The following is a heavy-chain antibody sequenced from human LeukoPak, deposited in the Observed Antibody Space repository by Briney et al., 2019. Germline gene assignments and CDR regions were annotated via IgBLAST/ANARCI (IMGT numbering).Heavy chain of an antibody. D-gene: IGHD1-26*01. V-gene: IGHV4-4*08. CDR1: GGSISSYY. CDR3: AGEGATSFDY. J-gene: IGHJ4*02. Sequence: SETLSLTCTVSGGSISSYYWSWIRQPPGKGLEWIGRIYTSGSTNYNPSLKSRVTISVDTSKNQFSLKLSSVTAADTAVYYCAGEGATSFDYWGQGTLVTVSS. CDR2: IYTSGST.